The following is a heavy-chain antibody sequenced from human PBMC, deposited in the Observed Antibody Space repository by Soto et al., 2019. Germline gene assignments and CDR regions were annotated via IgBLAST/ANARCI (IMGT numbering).Heavy chain of an antibody. D-gene: IGHD3-10*01. V-gene: IGHV3-23*01. J-gene: IGHJ4*02. Sequence: GGSLRLSCAASGFTFSSYAMSWVRQAPGKGLEWVSAISGSGGSTYYADSVKGRFTISRDNSKNTLYLQMNSLRAEDTAVYYCAKGSLLWFGELYFDYWGQGTLVTVSS. CDR3: AKGSLLWFGELYFDY. CDR1: GFTFSSYA. CDR2: ISGSGGST.